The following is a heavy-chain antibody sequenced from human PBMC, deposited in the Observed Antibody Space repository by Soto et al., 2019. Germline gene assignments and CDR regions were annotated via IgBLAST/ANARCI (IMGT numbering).Heavy chain of an antibody. CDR2: INPSGAST. CDR3: ASDYNAYQRQHVFEI. CDR1: GYSFNSYY. J-gene: IGHJ3*02. Sequence: QVQLVQSGAEVKKPGASVKVACKASGYSFNSYYMHWVRQAPGQGPEWMGVINPSGASTSYAQKFQGRVTMTRDTSTSTVYMELSRLRSEDTALYYCASDYNAYQRQHVFEIWGQGTLVTVSS. V-gene: IGHV1-46*02. D-gene: IGHD3-10*01.